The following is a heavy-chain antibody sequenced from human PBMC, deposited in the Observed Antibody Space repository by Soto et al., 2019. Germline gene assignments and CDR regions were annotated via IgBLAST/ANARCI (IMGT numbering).Heavy chain of an antibody. Sequence: EVQLVESGAGLVQPGGSLRLSCAASGFTFSSYDMHWVRQATGKGLEWVSAIGTAGDTYYPGSVKGRFTISRENAKNSLYLQMNSLRAGDTAVYYCARARPWTSGHFDYWGQGTLVTVSS. J-gene: IGHJ4*02. CDR2: IGTAGDT. V-gene: IGHV3-13*01. D-gene: IGHD1-1*01. CDR1: GFTFSSYD. CDR3: ARARPWTSGHFDY.